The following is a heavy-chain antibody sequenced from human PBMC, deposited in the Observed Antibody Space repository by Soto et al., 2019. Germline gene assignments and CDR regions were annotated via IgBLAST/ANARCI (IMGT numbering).Heavy chain of an antibody. CDR3: AREGGWYVDY. CDR1: GFTFTGYA. V-gene: IGHV1-3*05. CDR2: IKADNTNT. Sequence: QVQLVQSGAEEKKPGASVKVSCKASGFTFTGYAIHWVRQAPGQRLEWMGWIKADNTNTKYSQKFQGRVTITRDTSASKAYMELSSLRSEDTAVYYCAREGGWYVDYWGQGTLVTVSS. D-gene: IGHD6-19*01. J-gene: IGHJ4*02.